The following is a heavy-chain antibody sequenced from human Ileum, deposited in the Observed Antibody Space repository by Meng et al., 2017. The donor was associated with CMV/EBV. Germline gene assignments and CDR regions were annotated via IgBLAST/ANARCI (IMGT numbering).Heavy chain of an antibody. D-gene: IGHD2-2*01. J-gene: IGHJ4*02. CDR1: GFTFSNYE. V-gene: IGHV3-48*03. Sequence: GESLKISCAASGFTFSNYEMNWVRQAPGKGLEWVSFTSYSGYTISYADSVKGRFTISRDNAKNSLYLQMNSLRAEDTAVYYCVRGGYCRGISCSGMDYWGQGMLVTVSS. CDR3: VRGGYCRGISCSGMDY. CDR2: TSYSGYTI.